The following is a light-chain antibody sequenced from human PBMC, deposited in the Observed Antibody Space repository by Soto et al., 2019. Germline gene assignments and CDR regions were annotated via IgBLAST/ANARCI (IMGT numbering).Light chain of an antibody. CDR2: GAF. CDR1: QSVSNNY. Sequence: EIVLTQSPGTLSLSPGERATLSCRASQSVSNNYLAWYQQKSGQAPRLLIYGAFSRANGIPVRFSGSASGTDFTLIISRLEPEDVAVYYCQQYGSLPKTFGQGTKVDNK. V-gene: IGKV3-20*01. CDR3: QQYGSLPKT. J-gene: IGKJ1*01.